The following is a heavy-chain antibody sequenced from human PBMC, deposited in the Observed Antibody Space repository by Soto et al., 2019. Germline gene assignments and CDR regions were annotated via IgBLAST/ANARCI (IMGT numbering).Heavy chain of an antibody. CDR3: ARDNNGDY. V-gene: IGHV3-30-3*01. CDR1: GLSFSNYA. CDR2: ISYEGSNK. D-gene: IGHD2-8*01. J-gene: IGHJ4*02. Sequence: QVQLVESGGGVVQPGRSLRFSCAASGLSFSNYAMQWVRQAPGKGLEWVAVISYEGSNKDYADSVKGRFTISRDNSKNTLYLQMNSLRAEDTAVYYCARDNNGDYWGQGTLVTVSS.